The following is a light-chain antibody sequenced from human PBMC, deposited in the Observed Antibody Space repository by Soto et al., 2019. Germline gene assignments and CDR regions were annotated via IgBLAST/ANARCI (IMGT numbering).Light chain of an antibody. CDR3: QQRSNWPPIT. V-gene: IGKV3-11*01. CDR2: DAS. CDR1: QNISSY. J-gene: IGKJ5*01. Sequence: EVVLTQSPATLSLSPGERATLSCRASQNISSYLAWYQQKPGQAPRLLIYDASNRATGIPARFIGSGSGTDFTLTISSLEPEDFAVDYCQQRSNWPPITFGQGTRLEIK.